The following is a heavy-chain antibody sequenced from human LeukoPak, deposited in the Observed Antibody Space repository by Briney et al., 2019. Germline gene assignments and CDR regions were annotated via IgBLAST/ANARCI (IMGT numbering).Heavy chain of an antibody. Sequence: QPGGSLRLSCAASGFTFSSYAMSWVRQAPGKGLEWVSAISGSGGSTYYADSVKGRFTISRDNSKSTLYLQMNSLRADDTAVYYCARDKHDSSGYYTPTFFDHWGQGTLVTVSS. D-gene: IGHD3-22*01. V-gene: IGHV3-23*01. J-gene: IGHJ4*02. CDR3: ARDKHDSSGYYTPTFFDH. CDR2: ISGSGGST. CDR1: GFTFSSYA.